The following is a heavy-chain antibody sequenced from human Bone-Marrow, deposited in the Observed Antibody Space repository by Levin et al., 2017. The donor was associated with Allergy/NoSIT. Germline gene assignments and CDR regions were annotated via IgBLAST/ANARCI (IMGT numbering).Heavy chain of an antibody. CDR3: ARDLRLSDSLASHYYFGRDV. Sequence: PGESLKISCKASGGTFRTYSISWVRQAPGQGLQWVGGILFGTPAYKEDFLGRLTITADESTWTVYMELSNLRSDDTGVYFFARDLRLSDSLASHYYFGRDVWGQGTTVIVSS. CDR2: ILFGTP. CDR1: GGTFRTYS. V-gene: IGHV1-69*01. D-gene: IGHD3/OR15-3a*01. J-gene: IGHJ6*02.